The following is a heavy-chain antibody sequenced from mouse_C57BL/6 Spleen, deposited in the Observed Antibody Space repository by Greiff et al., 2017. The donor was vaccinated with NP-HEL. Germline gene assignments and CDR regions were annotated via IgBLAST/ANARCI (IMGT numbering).Heavy chain of an antibody. CDR1: GYSITSGYY. CDR3: ARDANWDGCDY. D-gene: IGHD4-1*01. V-gene: IGHV3-6*01. J-gene: IGHJ2*01. Sequence: VQLQQSGPGLVKPSQSLSLTCSVTGYSITSGYYWNWIRQFPGNKLEWMGYISYDGSNNYNPSLKNRISITRDTSKNQFFLKLNSVTTEDTATYYCARDANWDGCDYWGQGTTLTVSS. CDR2: ISYDGSN.